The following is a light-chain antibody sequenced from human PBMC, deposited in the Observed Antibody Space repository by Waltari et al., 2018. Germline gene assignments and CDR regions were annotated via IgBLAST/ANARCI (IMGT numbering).Light chain of an antibody. Sequence: TCRASQNIDNYLNWYRQKPGKAPELLSYGASTLQSGVPSTFSASESGTNFTLTISSLQPEDFATYYCQQTYGTLFTFGPGTKVDV. V-gene: IGKV1-39*01. CDR3: QQTYGTLFT. CDR2: GAS. CDR1: QNIDNY. J-gene: IGKJ3*01.